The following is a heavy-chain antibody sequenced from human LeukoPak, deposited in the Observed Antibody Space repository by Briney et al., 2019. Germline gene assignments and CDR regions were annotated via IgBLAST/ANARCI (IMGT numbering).Heavy chain of an antibody. V-gene: IGHV1-18*01. D-gene: IGHD6-13*01. J-gene: IGHJ4*02. CDR3: ARAIAALELVPFDY. CDR2: ISAYNGNT. Sequence: VASVKVSCKASGYTFTSYGISLVRQAPGQGLEWMGWISAYNGNTNYAQKLQGRVTMTTDTSTSTAYMELRSLRSDAAAVYYCARAIAALELVPFDYWGQGTLVTVSS. CDR1: GYTFTSYG.